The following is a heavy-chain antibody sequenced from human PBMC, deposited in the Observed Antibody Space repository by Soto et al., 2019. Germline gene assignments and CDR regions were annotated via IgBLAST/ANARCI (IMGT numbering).Heavy chain of an antibody. Sequence: QVQLQESGPGLVKPSGTLSLTCDVSGGSISSSNWWTWVRQPPGKGLEWIGEIYHSGSTNYNPSLQSRVIISVDKSKNQFSLNLSSVTAADTAVYYCARGIYCTNTRCHFEYWGQGTLVIVSS. D-gene: IGHD2-2*01. V-gene: IGHV4-4*02. CDR3: ARGIYCTNTRCHFEY. J-gene: IGHJ4*02. CDR1: GGSISSSNW. CDR2: IYHSGST.